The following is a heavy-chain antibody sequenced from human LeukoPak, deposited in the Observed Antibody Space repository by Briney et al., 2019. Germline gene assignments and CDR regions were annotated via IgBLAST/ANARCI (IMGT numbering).Heavy chain of an antibody. CDR2: IKQDDTEK. D-gene: IGHD2-21*02. CDR3: ARALCGGDCYARSSTWFDP. V-gene: IGHV3-7*01. Sequence: GGSLRLSCTASGFTFSDYWMSWVRQAPGKGLEWVANIKQDDTEKYYVDSVKGRFTISRDNAKNSLYLQMNSLRAEDTAVYYCARALCGGDCYARSSTWFDPWGQGTLVTVSS. J-gene: IGHJ5*02. CDR1: GFTFSDYW.